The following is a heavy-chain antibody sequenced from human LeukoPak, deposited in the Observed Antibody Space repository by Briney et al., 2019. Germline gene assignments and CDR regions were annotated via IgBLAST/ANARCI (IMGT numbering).Heavy chain of an antibody. CDR1: GFTFSSYA. CDR3: ARCLLYLWNRNFYYYMDV. D-gene: IGHD1-14*01. V-gene: IGHV3-23*01. Sequence: PGGSLRLSCAASGFTFSSYAMSWVRQAPGKGLEWVSAISGSGGSTYYADSVKGRFTISRDNSKNTLYLQMNSLRGEDTAVYYCARCLLYLWNRNFYYYMDVWGKGTTVTVSS. CDR2: ISGSGGST. J-gene: IGHJ6*03.